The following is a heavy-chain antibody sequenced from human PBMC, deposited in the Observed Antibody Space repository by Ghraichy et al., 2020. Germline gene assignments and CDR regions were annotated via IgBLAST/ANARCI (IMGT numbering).Heavy chain of an antibody. D-gene: IGHD6-6*01. CDR1: GFTFSSYG. CDR3: AREYSSSSSKGIFDY. CDR2: IWYDGSNN. Sequence: GGSLRLSCAASGFTFSSYGMHWVRQAPGKGLEWVAVIWYDGSNNYYADSVKGRFTISRDNSKNTLYLQMNSLRAEDTAVYYCAREYSSSSSKGIFDYWGQGTLVTVSS. J-gene: IGHJ4*02. V-gene: IGHV3-33*08.